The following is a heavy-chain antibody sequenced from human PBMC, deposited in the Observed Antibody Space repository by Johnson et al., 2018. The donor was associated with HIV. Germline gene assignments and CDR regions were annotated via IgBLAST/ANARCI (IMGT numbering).Heavy chain of an antibody. CDR1: GFTFDDYA. D-gene: IGHD1-26*01. CDR2: INWNGGST. V-gene: IGHV3-20*04. J-gene: IGHJ3*02. Sequence: VQLVESGGGVVRPGGSLRLSCAASGFTFDDYAMSWVRQAPGKGLEWVSGINWNGGSTGYADSVKGRFTVSSDYSENTLYLQMNSLRAEDTAVYYCAKLVGASDAFDIGGQGTMVTVSS. CDR3: AKLVGASDAFDI.